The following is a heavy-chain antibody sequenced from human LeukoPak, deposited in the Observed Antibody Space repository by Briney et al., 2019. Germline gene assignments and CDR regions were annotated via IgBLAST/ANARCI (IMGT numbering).Heavy chain of an antibody. CDR1: GGSFSGYY. V-gene: IGHV4-34*01. CDR2: INHSGST. D-gene: IGHD3-10*01. J-gene: IGHJ4*02. CDR3: ARREGYYYGSGSPLDY. Sequence: SETLSLTCAVYGGSFSGYYWSWIRQPPGKGLERIGEINHSGSTNYNPSLKSRVTISVDTSKNQFSLKLSSVTAADTAVYYCARREGYYYGSGSPLDYWGQGTLVTVSS.